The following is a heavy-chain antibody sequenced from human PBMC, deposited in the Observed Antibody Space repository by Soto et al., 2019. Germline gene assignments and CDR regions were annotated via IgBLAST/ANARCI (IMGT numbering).Heavy chain of an antibody. CDR1: GGSISSSSYY. CDR2: IYYSGST. D-gene: IGHD2-15*01. Sequence: SETLSLTCTVSGGSISSSSYYWGWIRQPPGKGLEWIGSIYYSGSTYYNPSLKGRVTISVDTSKNQFSLKLSSVTAADTAVYYCARHRCSGGSCYFDDWGQGTLVTVSS. CDR3: ARHRCSGGSCYFDD. J-gene: IGHJ4*02. V-gene: IGHV4-39*01.